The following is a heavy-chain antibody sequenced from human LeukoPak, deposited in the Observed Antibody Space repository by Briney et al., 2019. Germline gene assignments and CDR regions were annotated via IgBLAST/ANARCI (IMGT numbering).Heavy chain of an antibody. CDR3: ARRGGSSGNY. D-gene: IGHD1-26*01. V-gene: IGHV3-21*01. Sequence: PGGSLRLSCAASGFTFSSYSMNWVRQAPGKGLEWVSSISSSSSYIYYADSVRGRFTISRDDAKNSLFLRMSSLRVEDTAVYYCARRGGSSGNYWGQGTLVTVSS. CDR2: ISSSSSYI. CDR1: GFTFSSYS. J-gene: IGHJ4*02.